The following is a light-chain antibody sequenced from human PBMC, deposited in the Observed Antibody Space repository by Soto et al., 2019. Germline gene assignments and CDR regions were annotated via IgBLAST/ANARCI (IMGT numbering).Light chain of an antibody. CDR3: QQYDNLPIT. Sequence: DIQMTQSPSSLSASVGDRVTITCQASQDSSNNLNWYQQKPGKAPKLLIYDASNLETGVPSRFSGSGSGTEFTFTISSLQPEDFATYYCQQYDNLPITFGPGTKVHIK. J-gene: IGKJ3*01. CDR2: DAS. CDR1: QDSSNN. V-gene: IGKV1-33*01.